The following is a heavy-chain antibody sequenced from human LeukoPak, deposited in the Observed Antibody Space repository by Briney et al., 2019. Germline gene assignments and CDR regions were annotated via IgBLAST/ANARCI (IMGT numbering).Heavy chain of an antibody. CDR1: GYTFTSYY. CDR2: INPSGGST. CDR3: ARAGRFDSGHAWFDP. V-gene: IGHV1-46*01. D-gene: IGHD5-12*01. J-gene: IGHJ5*02. Sequence: GASVKVSCKASGYTFTSYYMHWVRQAPGQGLEWMGIINPSGGSTSYAQKFQGRVTMTRDMSTSTVYMELSSLRSEDTAVYYCARAGRFDSGHAWFDPWGQGTLVTVS.